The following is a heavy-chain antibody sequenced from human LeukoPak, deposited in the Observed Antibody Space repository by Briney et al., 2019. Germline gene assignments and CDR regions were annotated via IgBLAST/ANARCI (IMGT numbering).Heavy chain of an antibody. CDR2: TKQDGSEK. CDR3: ARDPYSSGWPSYYYYGMDV. CDR1: GFTFSSYW. J-gene: IGHJ6*02. D-gene: IGHD6-19*01. V-gene: IGHV3-7*01. Sequence: PGGSLRLSCAASGFTFSSYWMSWVRQAPGKGLEWVANTKQDGSEKYYVDSVKGRFTISRDNAKNSLYLQTNSLRAEDTAVYYCARDPYSSGWPSYYYYGMDVWGQGTTVTVSS.